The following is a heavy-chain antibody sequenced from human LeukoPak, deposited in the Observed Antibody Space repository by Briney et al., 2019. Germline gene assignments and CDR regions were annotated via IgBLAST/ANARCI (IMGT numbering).Heavy chain of an antibody. CDR3: ARDGRWGNWFDP. CDR2: IYYSGST. J-gene: IGHJ5*02. Sequence: SETLSLTCTVSGGSLSSYYWSWIRQPPGKGLEWIGYIYYSGSTNYNPSLKSRVTISVDTSKNQFSLKLSSVTAADTAVYYCARDGRWGNWFDPWGQGTLVTVSS. CDR1: GGSLSSYY. V-gene: IGHV4-59*01. D-gene: IGHD4-23*01.